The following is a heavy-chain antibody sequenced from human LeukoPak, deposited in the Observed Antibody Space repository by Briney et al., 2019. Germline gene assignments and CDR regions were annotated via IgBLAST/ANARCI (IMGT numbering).Heavy chain of an antibody. D-gene: IGHD5-18*01. CDR3: ARVGWRYSYGYFDY. J-gene: IGHJ4*02. Sequence: QPGGSLRLSCAASGFTFSSYAMHWVRQAPGKGLEWVAVISYDGSNKYYADSVKGRFTISRDNSKNTLYLQMNSLRAEDTAVYYCARVGWRYSYGYFDYWGQGTLVTVSS. V-gene: IGHV3-30-3*01. CDR1: GFTFSSYA. CDR2: ISYDGSNK.